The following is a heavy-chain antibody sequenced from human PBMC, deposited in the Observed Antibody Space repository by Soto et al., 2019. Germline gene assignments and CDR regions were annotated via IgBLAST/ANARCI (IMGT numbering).Heavy chain of an antibody. CDR3: ARRDNWNYMVNWFDP. V-gene: IGHV4-59*08. CDR1: GGSISSYY. J-gene: IGHJ5*02. CDR2: IYYSGST. D-gene: IGHD1-7*01. Sequence: PSETLSLTCTVSGGSISSYYWSWIRQPPGKGLEWIGYIYYSGSTNYNPSLKSRVTISVDTSKNQFSLKLSSVTAADTAVYYCARRDNWNYMVNWFDPWGQGTLVTVSS.